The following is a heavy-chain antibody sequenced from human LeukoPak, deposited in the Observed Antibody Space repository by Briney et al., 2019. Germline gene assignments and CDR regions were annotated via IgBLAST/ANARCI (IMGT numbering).Heavy chain of an antibody. CDR3: ARDYGDYVDYYGMDV. Sequence: SETLSLTCTVSGGSISSSSYYWGWIRQPPGKGLEWIGSIYYSGSTYYNPSLKSRVTISVDTSKNQFSLKLSSVTAADTAAYYCARDYGDYVDYYGMDVWGQGTTVTVSS. CDR1: GGSISSSSYY. J-gene: IGHJ6*02. V-gene: IGHV4-39*01. CDR2: IYYSGST. D-gene: IGHD4-17*01.